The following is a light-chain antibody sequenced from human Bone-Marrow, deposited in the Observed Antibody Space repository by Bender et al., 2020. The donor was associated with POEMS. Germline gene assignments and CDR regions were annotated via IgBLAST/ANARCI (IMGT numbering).Light chain of an antibody. V-gene: IGLV2-11*01. Sequence: QSALTQPPSVSGSPGQSVTISCTGTSSDVGDDSFVSWYQHHPGKTPKVIIHDVYKRPSGVPDRFSGSKSGNTASLTISGLQAEDEADYYCFSYGGTYTWVFGGGTELTVL. CDR3: FSYGGTYTWV. J-gene: IGLJ3*02. CDR1: SSDVGDDSF. CDR2: DVY.